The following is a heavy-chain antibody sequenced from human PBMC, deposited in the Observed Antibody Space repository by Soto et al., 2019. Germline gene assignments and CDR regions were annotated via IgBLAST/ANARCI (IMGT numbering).Heavy chain of an antibody. D-gene: IGHD2-2*02. CDR3: AKAGDIVVVPAAIPVLEPGGMDV. Sequence: GASVKVSCKASGYTFTSYGISWVRQAPGQGLEWMGWISAYNGNTNYAQKLQGRVTMTTDTSTSTAYMELRSLRPDDTAVYYCAKAGDIVVVPAAIPVLEPGGMDVWGQGTTVTVSS. CDR2: ISAYNGNT. CDR1: GYTFTSYG. J-gene: IGHJ6*02. V-gene: IGHV1-18*01.